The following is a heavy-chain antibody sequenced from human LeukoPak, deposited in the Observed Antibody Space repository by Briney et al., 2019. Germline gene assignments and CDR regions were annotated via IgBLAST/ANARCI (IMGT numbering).Heavy chain of an antibody. Sequence: SETLSLTCAVYGGSFSGYYWSWIRQPPGKGLEWIGEINHSGSTNYNPSLKSRVTISVDTSKNQFSLKLSSVTAADTAVYYCARGGYSYELYYWGQGTLVTVSS. CDR3: ARGGYSYELYY. CDR2: INHSGST. V-gene: IGHV4-34*01. CDR1: GGSFSGYY. D-gene: IGHD5-18*01. J-gene: IGHJ4*02.